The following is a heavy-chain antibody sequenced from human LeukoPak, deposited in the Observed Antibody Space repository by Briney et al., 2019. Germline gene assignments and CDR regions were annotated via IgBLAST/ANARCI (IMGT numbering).Heavy chain of an antibody. V-gene: IGHV1-8*03. CDR1: GYTFSGYD. D-gene: IGHD6-19*01. CDR2: MNPNSGNT. CDR3: ARTGGQWLVLNWFDP. J-gene: IGHJ5*02. Sequence: ASVRVSCKASGYTFSGYDINWVRQATGQGLEWMGWMNPNSGNTGYAQKFQGRLTITRNTSTTTAYMELSSLRAEDTAVYYCARTGGQWLVLNWFDPWGQGTLVTVSS.